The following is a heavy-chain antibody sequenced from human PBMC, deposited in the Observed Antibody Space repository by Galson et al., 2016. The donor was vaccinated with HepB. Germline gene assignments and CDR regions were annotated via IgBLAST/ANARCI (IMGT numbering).Heavy chain of an antibody. Sequence: SLRLSCAASGFTFTNYWIHWVRQAPGKGLVWVSDINNDGSSTFYADSVKGRFTISRDNAKNTVYLQMNSLRAEDTAVYYCGSVFEYWGRGTLVAVSS. CDR1: GFTFTNYW. CDR2: INNDGSST. CDR3: GSVFEY. V-gene: IGHV3-74*01. J-gene: IGHJ4*02.